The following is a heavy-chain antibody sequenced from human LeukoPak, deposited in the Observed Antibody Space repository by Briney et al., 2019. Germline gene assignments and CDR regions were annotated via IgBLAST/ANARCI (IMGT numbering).Heavy chain of an antibody. V-gene: IGHV3-23*01. CDR3: ARGGDYDVLTGYYDSDF. CDR1: GFTFSNYA. D-gene: IGHD3-9*01. Sequence: GGSLRLSCAASGFTFSNYAMSWVRQAPGKGLEWVSAIVGSGGSTHYADSVKGRFTISRDNSKNGRFLQMNSLRVEDTALYYCARGGDYDVLTGYYDSDFWGQGTLVTVSS. CDR2: IVGSGGST. J-gene: IGHJ4*02.